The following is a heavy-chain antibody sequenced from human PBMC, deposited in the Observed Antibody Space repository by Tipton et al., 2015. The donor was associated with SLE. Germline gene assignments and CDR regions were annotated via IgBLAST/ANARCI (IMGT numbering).Heavy chain of an antibody. Sequence: TLSLTCAVSGYFISRGYYWAWIRQPPGKGLEWIGSVYLSGSAYYNSSLKSRVTISVDTSKNQFYLRVNSVTAADTAVYYCARGGGSYYDDWGQGTLVTVSS. CDR1: GYFISRGYY. CDR3: ARGGGSYYDD. CDR2: VYLSGSA. D-gene: IGHD1-26*01. V-gene: IGHV4-38-2*01. J-gene: IGHJ4*02.